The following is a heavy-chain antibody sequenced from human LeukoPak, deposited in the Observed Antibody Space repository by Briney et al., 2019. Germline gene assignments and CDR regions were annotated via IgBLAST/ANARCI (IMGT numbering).Heavy chain of an antibody. V-gene: IGHV4-4*07. D-gene: IGHD6-19*01. CDR2: IYTSGST. CDR3: ARESHSGWYRSDLDYYYYMDV. Sequence: SETLSLTCTVSGGSISSYYWSWIRQPAGKGLEWIGRIYTSGSTNYNPSLKSRVTMSVDTSKNQFSLKLSSATAADTAVYYCARESHSGWYRSDLDYYYYMDVWGKGTTVTVSS. J-gene: IGHJ6*03. CDR1: GGSISSYY.